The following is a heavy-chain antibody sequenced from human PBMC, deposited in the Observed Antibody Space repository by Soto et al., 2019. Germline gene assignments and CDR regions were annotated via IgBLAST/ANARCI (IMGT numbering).Heavy chain of an antibody. CDR2: INPNSGGT. CDR1: GYTFTGYY. J-gene: IGHJ6*02. CDR3: ARDWAAAAGDDYYYGMDG. V-gene: IGHV1-2*04. Sequence: GASVKVSCKASGYTFTGYYMHWVRQAPGQGLEWMGWINPNSGGTNYAQKFQGWVTMTRDTSISTAYMELSRLRSDDTAVYYCARDWAAAAGDDYYYGMDGWGQGTTVTVSS. D-gene: IGHD6-13*01.